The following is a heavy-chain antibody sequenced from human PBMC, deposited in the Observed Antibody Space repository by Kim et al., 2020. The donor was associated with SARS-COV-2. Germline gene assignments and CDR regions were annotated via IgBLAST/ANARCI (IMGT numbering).Heavy chain of an antibody. CDR3: ARDPAPYSSSSHFDY. D-gene: IGHD6-6*01. Sequence: ASVKVSCKASGYTFTSYGISWVRQAPGQGLEWMGWISAYNGNTNYAQKLQGRVTMTTDTSTSTAYMELRSLRSDDTAVYYCARDPAPYSSSSHFDYWGQGTLVTVSS. CDR1: GYTFTSYG. V-gene: IGHV1-18*04. CDR2: ISAYNGNT. J-gene: IGHJ4*02.